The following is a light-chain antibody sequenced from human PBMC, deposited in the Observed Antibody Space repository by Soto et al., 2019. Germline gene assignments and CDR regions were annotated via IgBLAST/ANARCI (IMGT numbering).Light chain of an antibody. CDR2: DAS. Sequence: EIVLAQSPATLSLSPGERVTLTRRSSQSVRSYLAWYQQKPGQAPRLLIYDASNRATGIPARFSGSGSGTDFTLTISSLEPEDFAVYYCQQRANWRATFRQGTRLEIK. J-gene: IGKJ5*01. V-gene: IGKV3-11*01. CDR3: QQRANWRAT. CDR1: QSVRSY.